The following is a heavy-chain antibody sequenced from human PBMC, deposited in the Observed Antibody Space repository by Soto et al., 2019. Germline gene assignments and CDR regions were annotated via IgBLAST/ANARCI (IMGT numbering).Heavy chain of an antibody. Sequence: GGSLRLSCAASGFTFSDYYMSWIRQAPGKGLEWVSYISSSGSTIYYADSVKGRFTISRDNAKNSLYLQMNSLRAEDTAVYYCARDKLRRRYSGYDWAGFFDYWGQGTLVTVSS. J-gene: IGHJ4*02. CDR3: ARDKLRRRYSGYDWAGFFDY. CDR2: ISSSGSTI. V-gene: IGHV3-11*01. CDR1: GFTFSDYY. D-gene: IGHD5-12*01.